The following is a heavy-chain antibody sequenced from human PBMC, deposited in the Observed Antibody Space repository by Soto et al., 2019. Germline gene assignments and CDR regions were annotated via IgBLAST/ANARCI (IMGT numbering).Heavy chain of an antibody. CDR1: GGSFSGYY. CDR3: ARAASGSYYKY. Sequence: QVQLQQWGAGLLKPSETLSLTCAVYGGSFSGYYWSWIRQPPGKGLEWIGEINHSGSTNYNPSLKSRVTISVDTSKNQFSLKLSSVTAADTAVYYCARAASGSYYKYWGQGTLVTVSS. J-gene: IGHJ4*02. V-gene: IGHV4-34*01. D-gene: IGHD3-10*01. CDR2: INHSGST.